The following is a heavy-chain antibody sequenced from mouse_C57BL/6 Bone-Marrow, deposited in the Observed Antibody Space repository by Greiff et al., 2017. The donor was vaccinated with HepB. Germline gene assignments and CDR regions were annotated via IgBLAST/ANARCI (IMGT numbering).Heavy chain of an antibody. CDR3: AIGRGYYGNYGAY. J-gene: IGHJ3*01. V-gene: IGHV1-74*01. Sequence: VQPQQPGAELVKPGASVKVSCKASGYTFTSYWMHWVKQRPGQGLEWIGRIHPSDSDTNYNQKFKGKATLTVDKSSSTAYMQLSSLPSDDSAVYYCAIGRGYYGNYGAYWGRGTLVTVSA. D-gene: IGHD2-1*01. CDR2: IHPSDSDT. CDR1: GYTFTSYW.